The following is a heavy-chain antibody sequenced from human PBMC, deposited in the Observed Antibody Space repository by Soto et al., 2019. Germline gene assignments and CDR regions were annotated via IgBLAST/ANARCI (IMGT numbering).Heavy chain of an antibody. J-gene: IGHJ6*02. CDR3: ARSQGSSTSLEIYYYYYYGMDV. V-gene: IGHV1-69*01. CDR2: IIPISDTT. CDR1: GGTFSSYA. D-gene: IGHD2-2*01. Sequence: QVQLVQSGAEVKKPGSSVKVSCKASGGTFSSYAISWVRQAPGQELEWMGGIIPISDTTNYAQKFQGRVTITADESTSTAYMELSSLRSEDTAVYYCARSQGSSTSLEIYYYYYYGMDVWGQGTTVTVFS.